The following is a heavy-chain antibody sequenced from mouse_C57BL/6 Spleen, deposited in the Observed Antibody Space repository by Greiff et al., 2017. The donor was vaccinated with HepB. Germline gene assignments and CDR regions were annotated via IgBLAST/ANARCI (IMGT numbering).Heavy chain of an antibody. Sequence: EVKVEESGGGLVQPKGSLKLSCAASGFTFNTYAMHWVRQAPGKGLEWVARIRSKSSNYATYYADSVKDSFTISRDDSQSMLYLQMNNLKTEDTAMYYCVRGGTNWDPFAYWGQGTLVTVSA. V-gene: IGHV10-3*01. CDR1: GFTFNTYA. CDR3: VRGGTNWDPFAY. CDR2: IRSKSSNYAT. J-gene: IGHJ3*01. D-gene: IGHD4-1*01.